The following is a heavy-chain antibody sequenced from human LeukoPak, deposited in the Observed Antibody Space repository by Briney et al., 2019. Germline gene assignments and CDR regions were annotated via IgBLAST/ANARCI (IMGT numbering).Heavy chain of an antibody. V-gene: IGHV5-10-1*01. CDR1: GYSFTSYW. J-gene: IGHJ4*02. D-gene: IGHD3-10*01. CDR2: IDPSDSYT. Sequence: GESLKISCKGSGYSFTSYWISWVRQMPGKGLEWMGRIDPSDSYTNYSPSFQGHVTVSADKSISSAYPQWSSLRASDTAMYYCARQGGSSGSYYVDYWGQGTLVTVSS. CDR3: ARQGGSSGSYYVDY.